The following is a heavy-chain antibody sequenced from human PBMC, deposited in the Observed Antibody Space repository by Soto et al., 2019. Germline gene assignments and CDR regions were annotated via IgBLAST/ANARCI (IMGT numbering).Heavy chain of an antibody. CDR1: GGSISSSSYY. CDR2: IYYSGST. J-gene: IGHJ3*02. V-gene: IGHV4-39*01. Sequence: QLQLQESGPGLVKPSETLSLTCTVSGGSISSSSYYWGWIRQPPGKGLEWIGSIYYSGSTYYNPSLKSRVTISVDTSKNQFSLKLSSVTAADTAVYYCARHPIGGDRYCSSTRCYWAGGAFEIWGQGTMVTVSS. D-gene: IGHD2-2*01. CDR3: ARHPIGGDRYCSSTRCYWAGGAFEI.